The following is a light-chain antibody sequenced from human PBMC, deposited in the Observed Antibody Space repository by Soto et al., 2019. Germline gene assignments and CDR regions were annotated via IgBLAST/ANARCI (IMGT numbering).Light chain of an antibody. Sequence: DIQLTQSPSFLSASVGDRVTITCRASQDIDTYLAWYQQKPGKAPKLLIYAASLLQSGVPSRFSGSGSGTEFTLTINSLQPEDFASYYCQQLNSYPFTFGQGTRLEIK. CDR2: AAS. CDR1: QDIDTY. J-gene: IGKJ5*01. CDR3: QQLNSYPFT. V-gene: IGKV1-9*01.